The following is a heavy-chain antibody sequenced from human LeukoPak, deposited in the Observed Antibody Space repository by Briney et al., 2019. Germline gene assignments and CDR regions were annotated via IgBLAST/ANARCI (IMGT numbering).Heavy chain of an antibody. J-gene: IGHJ6*02. CDR1: GGSISSYY. D-gene: IGHD6-13*01. V-gene: IGHV4-59*08. CDR3: ARQVGYTFLGYYYGMDV. CDR2: IYYSGST. Sequence: PSETLSLTCTVSGGSISSYYWSWIRQPPGKGLEWIGYIYYSGSTNYNPSLKSRVTISVDTSKNQFSLKLSSVTAADTAVYYCARQVGYTFLGYYYGMDVWGQGTTVTVSS.